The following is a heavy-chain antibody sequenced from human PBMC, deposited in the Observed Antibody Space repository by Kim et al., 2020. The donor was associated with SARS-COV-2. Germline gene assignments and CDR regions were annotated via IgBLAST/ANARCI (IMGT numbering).Heavy chain of an antibody. CDR1: GGSFSGYY. CDR2: IYHSGTT. D-gene: IGHD6-13*01. V-gene: IGHV4-34*01. Sequence: SETLSLTCAVYGGSFSGYYWSWIRQPPGKGLEWIGEIYHSGTTKYNPSLKSRVTISLDTAKNQFSLKLSSVTAADTAVYFCARALYHAPSSFRFGCDPWG. J-gene: IGHJ5*02. CDR3: ARALYHAPSSFRFGCDP.